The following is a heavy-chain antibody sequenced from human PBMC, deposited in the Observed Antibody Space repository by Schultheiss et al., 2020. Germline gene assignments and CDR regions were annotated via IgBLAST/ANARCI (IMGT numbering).Heavy chain of an antibody. J-gene: IGHJ6*02. CDR1: GGTFSSYA. D-gene: IGHD4-17*01. CDR3: ARGHGDYGMDV. Sequence: ASVKVSCKASGGTFSSYAISWVRQAPGQGLEWMGWINPNSGGTNYAQKFQGWVTMTRDTSISTAYMELSRLRSDDTAVYYCARGHGDYGMDVWGQGTTVTGSS. V-gene: IGHV1-2*04. CDR2: INPNSGGT.